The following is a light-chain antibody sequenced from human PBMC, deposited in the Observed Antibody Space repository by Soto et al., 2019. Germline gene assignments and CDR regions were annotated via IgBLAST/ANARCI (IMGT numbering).Light chain of an antibody. V-gene: IGKV1-8*01. CDR3: QQYYSYPT. CDR2: AAS. J-gene: IGKJ3*01. CDR1: QRISSY. Sequence: AIRMTQSSSSLSASTGDRVTITCRASQRISSYLAWYQQKPGKAPKLLIYAASTLQSGVPSRFSGSGSGTDFTLTISCLQSEDFATYYCQQYYSYPTFGPGTKVDIK.